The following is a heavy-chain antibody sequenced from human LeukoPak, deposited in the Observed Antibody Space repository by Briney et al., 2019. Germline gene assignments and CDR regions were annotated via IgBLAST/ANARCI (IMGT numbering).Heavy chain of an antibody. J-gene: IGHJ4*02. CDR2: IYYSGST. D-gene: IGHD3-22*01. CDR3: ARGFGSGYYGVFDY. Sequence: SETLSLTCTVSSGSISSYYWSWIRQPPGKGLEWIGYIYYSGSTNYNPSLKSRVTISVDTSKNQFSLKLSSVTAADTAVYYCARGFGSGYYGVFDYWGQGTLVTVSS. V-gene: IGHV4-59*01. CDR1: SGSISSYY.